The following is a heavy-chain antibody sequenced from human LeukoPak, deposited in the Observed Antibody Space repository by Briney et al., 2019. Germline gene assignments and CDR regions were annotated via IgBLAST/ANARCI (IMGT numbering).Heavy chain of an antibody. CDR1: GFTFTSYA. Sequence: PGGSLRLSCAASGFTFTSYAMSWVRQAPGKGLEWVSTISGSGDSTYYADSVKGRFTISRDNSKNTLYLQMNSLRAEDTAIYYCGKGKAVVGAAGPDYWGQGTLVSVSS. CDR2: ISGSGDST. D-gene: IGHD2-15*01. J-gene: IGHJ4*02. CDR3: GKGKAVVGAAGPDY. V-gene: IGHV3-23*01.